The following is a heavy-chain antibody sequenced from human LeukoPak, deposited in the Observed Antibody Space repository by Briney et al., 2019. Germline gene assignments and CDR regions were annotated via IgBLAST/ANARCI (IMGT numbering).Heavy chain of an antibody. CDR2: IIPIFGTA. Sequence: SVKVSCKASGGTFSSYAISWVRQAPGQGLEWMGGIIPIFGTANYAQKFQGRVTITADESTSTAYMELSSLRSEDTAVYYCARDIVVVPAAIAVIADYYGMDVWGQGTTVTVSS. CDR1: GGTFSSYA. D-gene: IGHD2-2*02. J-gene: IGHJ6*02. V-gene: IGHV1-69*13. CDR3: ARDIVVVPAAIAVIADYYGMDV.